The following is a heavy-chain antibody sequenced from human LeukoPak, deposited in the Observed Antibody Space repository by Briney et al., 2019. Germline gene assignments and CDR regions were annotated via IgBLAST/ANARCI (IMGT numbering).Heavy chain of an antibody. D-gene: IGHD2-2*01. CDR2: ISYDGSNK. V-gene: IGHV3-30*18. CDR1: GFTFSSYG. CDR3: AKDDDVVVPAAISGPDY. Sequence: GGSLRLSCAASGFTFSSYGTHWVRQAPGKGLEWGAVISYDGSNKYYADSVKGRFTISRDNSKNTLYLQMNSLRAEDTAVYYCAKDDDVVVPAAISGPDYWGQGTLVTVSS. J-gene: IGHJ4*02.